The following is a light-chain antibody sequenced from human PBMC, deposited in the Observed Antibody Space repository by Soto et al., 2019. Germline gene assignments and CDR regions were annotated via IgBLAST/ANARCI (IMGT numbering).Light chain of an antibody. V-gene: IGLV2-8*01. CDR2: EVN. CDR1: SSDVGGYNY. CDR3: AVWDDSLKGRV. Sequence: QSALTQPPSASGSPGQSVAISCTGTSSDVGGYNYVSWYQQHPGKAPKLMIYEVNKRPSGVPDRFSGSKSGNTASLTVSGLQAEDEADYYCAVWDDSLKGRVFGGGTKLTVL. J-gene: IGLJ3*02.